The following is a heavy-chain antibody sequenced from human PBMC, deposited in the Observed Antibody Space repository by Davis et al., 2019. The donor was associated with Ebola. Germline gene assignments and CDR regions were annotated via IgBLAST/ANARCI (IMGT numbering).Heavy chain of an antibody. J-gene: IGHJ6*02. V-gene: IGHV3-9*01. CDR2: ISWTGGSM. Sequence: SLKISCAASGFTFDDYAMHWVRQAPGKGLEWVSGISWTGGSMGYADSVKGRFTISRDNAKNSLYLQMNSLRAEDTALYYCAKDTEQLVSNYGMDVWGQGTTVTVSS. CDR1: GFTFDDYA. D-gene: IGHD6-6*01. CDR3: AKDTEQLVSNYGMDV.